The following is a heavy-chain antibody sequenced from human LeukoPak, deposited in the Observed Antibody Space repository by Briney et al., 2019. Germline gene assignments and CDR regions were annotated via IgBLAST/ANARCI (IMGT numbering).Heavy chain of an antibody. CDR3: ARVYRVTTGTYYYYYMDV. CDR1: DYSISSDYY. D-gene: IGHD4-17*01. V-gene: IGHV4-61*01. Sequence: SETLSLTCGVSDYSISSDYYWSWIRQPPGKGLEWIGYIYYSGSTNYNPSLKSRVTISVDTSKNQFSLKLSSVTAADTAVYYCARVYRVTTGTYYYYYMDVWGKGTTVTVSS. J-gene: IGHJ6*03. CDR2: IYYSGST.